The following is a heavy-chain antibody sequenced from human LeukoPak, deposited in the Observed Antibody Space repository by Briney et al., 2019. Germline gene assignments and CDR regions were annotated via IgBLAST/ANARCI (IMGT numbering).Heavy chain of an antibody. CDR1: GFTFSDPY. D-gene: IGHD3-10*01. CDR2: ISSSGSTI. V-gene: IGHV3-11*04. J-gene: IGHJ6*03. CDR3: ARATMVRGVKTMYYMDV. Sequence: GGSLRLSREASGFTFSDPYMSWIRQAQGKGLEWVSYISSSGSTIYYADSVKGRFTISRDNAKNSLYLQMNSLRAEDTAVYYCARATMVRGVKTMYYMDVWGKGTTVTVSS.